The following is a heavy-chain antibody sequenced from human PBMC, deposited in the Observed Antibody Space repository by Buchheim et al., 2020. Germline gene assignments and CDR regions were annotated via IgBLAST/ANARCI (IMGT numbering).Heavy chain of an antibody. CDR2: ISYDGSNK. V-gene: IGHV3-30*18. Sequence: VQLLESGGGLVQPGGSLRLSCAASGFTFSSYGMHWVRQAPGKGLEWVAVISYDGSNKYYADSVKGRFTISRDNSKNTLYLQMNSLRAEDTAVYYCAKGRANIPLGYWGQGTL. CDR1: GFTFSSYG. J-gene: IGHJ4*02. CDR3: AKGRANIPLGY. D-gene: IGHD7-27*01.